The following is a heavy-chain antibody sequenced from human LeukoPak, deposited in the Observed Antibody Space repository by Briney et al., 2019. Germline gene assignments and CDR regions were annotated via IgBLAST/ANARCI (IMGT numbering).Heavy chain of an antibody. CDR1: GGSISSGSYY. J-gene: IGHJ5*02. D-gene: IGHD6-19*01. CDR2: IYTSGST. Sequence: SVTLSLTGTVSGGSISSGSYYWSWIRQPAGKGLEWIGRIYTSGSTNYNPSLKSRVTISVDTSKNQFSLKLSSVTAADTAVYYCARDSSGWSTAVDPWGQGTLVTVSS. CDR3: ARDSSGWSTAVDP. V-gene: IGHV4-61*02.